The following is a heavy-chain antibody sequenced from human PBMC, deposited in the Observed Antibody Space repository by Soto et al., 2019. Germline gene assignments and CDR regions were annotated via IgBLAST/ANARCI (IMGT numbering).Heavy chain of an antibody. D-gene: IGHD2-2*01. CDR1: GFTFSSYA. J-gene: IGHJ4*02. V-gene: IGHV3-23*01. CDR2: ISGSGGST. CDR3: ARDRFSAVPATEYYFDY. Sequence: PGGSLRLSCAASGFTFSSYAMSWVRQAPGKGLEWVSAISGSGGSTYYADSLKGRFTISRDNAKNSLYLQMNSLRAEDTAVYYCARDRFSAVPATEYYFDYWGQGTLVTVSS.